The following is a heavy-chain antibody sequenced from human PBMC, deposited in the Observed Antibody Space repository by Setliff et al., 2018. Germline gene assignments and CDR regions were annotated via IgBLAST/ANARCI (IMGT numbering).Heavy chain of an antibody. D-gene: IGHD3-16*02. CDR3: ARALPLGFRSALIP. CDR1: GGSISSSNW. CDR2: IYHSGST. J-gene: IGHJ5*02. Sequence: SETLSLTCAVSGGSISSSNWWSRVRQPPGKGLEWIGEIYHSGSTNYNPSLKSRVTISVDKSKNQFSLKLSSVTAADTAVYYCARALPLGFRSALIPWGQGTLVTVS. V-gene: IGHV4-4*02.